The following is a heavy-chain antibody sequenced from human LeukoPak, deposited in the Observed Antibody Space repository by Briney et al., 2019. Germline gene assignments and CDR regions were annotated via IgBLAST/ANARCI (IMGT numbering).Heavy chain of an antibody. CDR2: IIPIFGTA. D-gene: IGHD5-12*01. V-gene: IGHV1-69*05. CDR1: GGTFSSYA. Sequence: GSSVKVSCKASGGTFSSYAISWVRQAPGQGLEWMGGIIPIFGTANYAQKFQGRVTITTDESTSTAYMELSSLRSEDTAVYYCAREGNSGYDLVPDYYYYMDVWGKGTTVTVSS. CDR3: AREGNSGYDLVPDYYYYMDV. J-gene: IGHJ6*03.